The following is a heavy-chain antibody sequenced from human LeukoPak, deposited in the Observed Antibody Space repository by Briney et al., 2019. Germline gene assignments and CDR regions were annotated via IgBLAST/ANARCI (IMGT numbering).Heavy chain of an antibody. J-gene: IGHJ5*02. CDR3: ARDVGGSGNRFDP. D-gene: IGHD3-10*01. Sequence: ASVKVSCKASGYAFTGYYIHWVRQAPGQGLEWLGWINPNSGATKYAQQFQGRVAMTSDTSISTAHMELSSLTSDDTAVYHCARDVGGSGNRFDPWGQGTLVTVSS. V-gene: IGHV1-2*02. CDR1: GYAFTGYY. CDR2: INPNSGAT.